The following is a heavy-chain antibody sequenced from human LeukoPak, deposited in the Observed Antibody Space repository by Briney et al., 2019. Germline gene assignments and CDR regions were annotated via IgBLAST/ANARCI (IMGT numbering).Heavy chain of an antibody. Sequence: ASVKVSCKASGYTFTTHDIHWVRQATGQGLEWMGWMNPNSGNTGYAQEFQGRVSMTRDTSISTAYMELSSLTSEDTAVYYCARKIGAFGVWGQGTTVTVSS. CDR3: ARKIGAFGV. D-gene: IGHD3-3*01. V-gene: IGHV1-8*02. CDR1: GYTFTTHD. CDR2: MNPNSGNT. J-gene: IGHJ6*02.